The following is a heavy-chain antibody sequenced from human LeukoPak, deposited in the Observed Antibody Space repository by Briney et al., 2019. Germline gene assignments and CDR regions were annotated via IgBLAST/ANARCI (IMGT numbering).Heavy chain of an antibody. D-gene: IGHD3-10*01. CDR2: ISTRSTYI. CDR1: GFTFSNYN. CDR3: AREEEWYASGTYYKGFDS. Sequence: PGGSLRLSCAASGFTFSNYNMNWVRQAPGKGLEWVSCISTRSTYIYYADSVKGRFTIPRDNAKNSLYLQMNSLRADDTAVYYCAREEEWYASGTYYKGFDSWGQGTLVTVSS. V-gene: IGHV3-21*01. J-gene: IGHJ4*02.